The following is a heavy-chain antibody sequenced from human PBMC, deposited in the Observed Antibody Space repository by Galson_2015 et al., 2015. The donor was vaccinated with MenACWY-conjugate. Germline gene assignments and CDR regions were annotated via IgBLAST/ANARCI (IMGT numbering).Heavy chain of an antibody. CDR2: IYYSGST. V-gene: IGHV4-39*07. CDR1: GGSISSSDYY. J-gene: IGHJ5*02. D-gene: IGHD2-15*01. CDR3: ARVSKSGAWFDP. Sequence: ETLSLTCTVSGGSISSSDYYWGWIRQPPGKGLEWIGSIYYSGSTYYNPSLKSRIALSVDTSKNHFSLKLNSVTAPDTAVYYCARVSKSGAWFDPWGQGTLVAVSS.